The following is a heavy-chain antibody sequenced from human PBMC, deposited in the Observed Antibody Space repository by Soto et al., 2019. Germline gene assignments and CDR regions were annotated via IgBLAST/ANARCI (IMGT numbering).Heavy chain of an antibody. CDR1: GGTFSSYA. Sequence: SGKVSCKASGGTFSSYAISWVRQAPGQGLEWMGGIIPIFGTANYAQKFQGRVTITADESTSTAYMELSSLRSEDTAVYYCAREGYCSSTSCYLVYWGQGTLVTVSS. CDR3: AREGYCSSTSCYLVY. CDR2: IIPIFGTA. D-gene: IGHD2-2*01. V-gene: IGHV1-69*13. J-gene: IGHJ4*02.